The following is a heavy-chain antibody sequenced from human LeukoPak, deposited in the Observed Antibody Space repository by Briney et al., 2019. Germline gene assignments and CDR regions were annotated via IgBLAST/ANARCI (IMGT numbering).Heavy chain of an antibody. CDR1: GDTFASYG. D-gene: IGHD3-22*01. Sequence: ASVKVSCKASGDTFASYGISWVRQAPGQGLEWMGWISGYNGNTNYAQKLQGRVTMTTDTSTSTAYMELRSLKSDDTAVYYCASLKNYYDSSGYLVTDAFDIWGQGTMVTVSS. CDR2: ISGYNGNT. CDR3: ASLKNYYDSSGYLVTDAFDI. J-gene: IGHJ3*02. V-gene: IGHV1-18*01.